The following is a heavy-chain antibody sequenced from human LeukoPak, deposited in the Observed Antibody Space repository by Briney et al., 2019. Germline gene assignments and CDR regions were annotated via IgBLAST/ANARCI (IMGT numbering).Heavy chain of an antibody. J-gene: IGHJ4*02. CDR2: INPNSGGT. CDR1: GYTFTGYY. D-gene: IGHD1-26*01. V-gene: IGHV1-2*02. CDR3: ARDNGILVGAFSFDY. Sequence: GASVKVSCKASGYTFTGYYMHWVRQAPGQGLEWMGWINPNSGGTNYAQKFQGRVTLTRDTSISTVYMELSRLRSDDTAMYYCARDNGILVGAFSFDYWGQGTLITVSS.